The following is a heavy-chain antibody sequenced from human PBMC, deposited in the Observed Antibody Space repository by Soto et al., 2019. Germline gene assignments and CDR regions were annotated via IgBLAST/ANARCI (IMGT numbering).Heavy chain of an antibody. CDR1: GYTFTSSG. V-gene: IGHV1-18*04. J-gene: IGHJ5*02. D-gene: IGHD3-3*01. CDR2: ISVYNGKT. CDR3: ARDPTYYDFWSGDNRFDP. Sequence: QVQLVQSGAEVKKPGASVKVSCKASGYTFTSSGISWVRQAPGQGLEWMGWISVYNGKTNYAQNLQGRLTLTTDTSTSTAYMELRNLRSDDTAVYYCARDPTYYDFWSGDNRFDPWGQGTLVTVSS.